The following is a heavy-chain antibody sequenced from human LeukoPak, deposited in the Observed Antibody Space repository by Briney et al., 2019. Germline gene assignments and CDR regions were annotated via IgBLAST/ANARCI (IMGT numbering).Heavy chain of an antibody. D-gene: IGHD3-22*01. CDR2: ISYDGSNK. CDR1: GFTFSSFA. Sequence: GGSLRLSFAASGFTFSSFAMNWVRQAPGKGLGWVAVISYDGSNKYYADSVKGRFTISRDNSKNTLYLQMNSVRAEDTAVYYCARDAFDSSGLDYWGQGTLVTVSS. J-gene: IGHJ4*02. CDR3: ARDAFDSSGLDY. V-gene: IGHV3-30*04.